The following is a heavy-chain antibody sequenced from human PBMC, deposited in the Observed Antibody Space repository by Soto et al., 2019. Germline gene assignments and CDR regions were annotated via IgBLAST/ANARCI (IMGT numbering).Heavy chain of an antibody. CDR3: ARDGEEAGPKWFDP. J-gene: IGHJ5*02. V-gene: IGHV4-31*03. CDR1: GGSISSGGYY. Sequence: SETLSLTCTVSGGSISSGGYYWSWIRQHPGKGLEWIGYIYYSGSTYYNPSLKSRVTISVDTSKNQFSLKLSSVTAADTAVYYCARDGEEAGPKWFDPLGQGTLVTVS. CDR2: IYYSGST. D-gene: IGHD1-1*01.